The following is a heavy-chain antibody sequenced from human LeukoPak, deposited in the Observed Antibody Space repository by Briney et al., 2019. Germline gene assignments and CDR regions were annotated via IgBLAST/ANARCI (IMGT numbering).Heavy chain of an antibody. J-gene: IGHJ5*02. D-gene: IGHD7-27*01. CDR2: VSGEQTDK. CDR1: GFTFVHFS. Sequence: QPGGSLRLSCVASGFTFVHFSMHWVRQAPGKGLEWVAFVSGEQTDKYYADSVKGRFTISRDNPRNTLFLEMNSLRPDDTAVYYCARDQPGTYTMSSTWGQGTLVTVSS. CDR3: ARDQPGTYTMSST. V-gene: IGHV3-30*04.